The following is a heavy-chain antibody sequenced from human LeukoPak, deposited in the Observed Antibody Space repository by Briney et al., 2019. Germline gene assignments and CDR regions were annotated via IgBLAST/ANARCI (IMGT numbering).Heavy chain of an antibody. CDR2: IYYSGST. Sequence: SETLSLTCTVSGGSISSSSYYWGWIRQPPGKGLEWIGSIYYSGSTFYNPSLKSRVTISVDTSKNQFSLKLSSVTAADQAVYYCARRTGSTSPRWFDPWGQGTLATVSS. CDR3: ARRTGSTSPRWFDP. J-gene: IGHJ5*02. CDR1: GGSISSSSYY. V-gene: IGHV4-39*01.